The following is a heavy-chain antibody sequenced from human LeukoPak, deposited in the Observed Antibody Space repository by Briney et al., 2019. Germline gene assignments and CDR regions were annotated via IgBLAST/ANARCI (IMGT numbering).Heavy chain of an antibody. CDR1: GGSFSGYY. D-gene: IGHD3-16*01. J-gene: IGHJ4*02. CDR3: ARDGVLGGLFVWDY. V-gene: IGHV4-59*01. Sequence: PSETLSLTCAVYGGSFSGYYWSWIRQPPGKGLEWIGYIYYSGSTNYNPSLKSRVTISVDTSKNQFSLKLSSVIAADTAVYYCARDGVLGGLFVWDYWGQGTLVTVSS. CDR2: IYYSGST.